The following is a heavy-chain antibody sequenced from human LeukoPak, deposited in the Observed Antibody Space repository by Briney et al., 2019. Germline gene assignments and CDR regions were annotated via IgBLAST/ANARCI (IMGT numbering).Heavy chain of an antibody. CDR1: GGSISSYY. V-gene: IGHV4-59*01. CDR3: ARDSDDFWSGSPRGWFDP. CDR2: IYYSGST. J-gene: IGHJ5*02. D-gene: IGHD3-3*01. Sequence: SETLSLTCTVSGGSISSYYWSWIRQPPGKGLEWIGYIYYSGSTNYNPSLKSRVTISVDTSKNQSSLKLSSVTAADTAVYYCARDSDDFWSGSPRGWFDPWGQGTLVTVSS.